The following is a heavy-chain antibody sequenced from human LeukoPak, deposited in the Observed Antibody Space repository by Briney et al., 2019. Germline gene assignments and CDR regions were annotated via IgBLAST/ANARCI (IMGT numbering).Heavy chain of an antibody. CDR1: GFTFSSYE. D-gene: IGHD3/OR15-3a*01. CDR2: ISGSGSSV. J-gene: IGHJ4*02. V-gene: IGHV3-48*03. Sequence: PGGSLRLSCAASGFTFSSYEMKWVRQAPGKGLEWVSYISGSGSSVFYADSVKGRFTISRDNAKNSLYLQMNSLRAEDTAVYYCARGWTSDYWGQGGLVTVSS. CDR3: ARGWTSDY.